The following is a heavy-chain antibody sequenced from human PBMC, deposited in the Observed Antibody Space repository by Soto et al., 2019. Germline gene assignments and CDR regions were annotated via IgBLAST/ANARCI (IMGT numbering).Heavy chain of an antibody. V-gene: IGHV3-23*01. CDR2: ISGSGGST. D-gene: IGHD3-22*01. J-gene: IGHJ4*02. CDR1: GFTFSSYA. Sequence: EVQLLESGGGLVQPGGSLRLSCAASGFTFSSYAMSWVRQAPGKGLEWVSAISGSGGSTYYADSVKGRFTISRDNSKNTLYLQMNSLRAEDTAVYYCAIAWYYYDSSGYYYFDYWGQGTLVTVSS. CDR3: AIAWYYYDSSGYYYFDY.